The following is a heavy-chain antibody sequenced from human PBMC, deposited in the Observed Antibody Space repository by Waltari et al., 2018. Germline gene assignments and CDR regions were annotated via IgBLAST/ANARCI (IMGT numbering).Heavy chain of an antibody. CDR3: VRDRGMDA. CDR1: GFTFSRYW. V-gene: IGHV3-74*01. Sequence: EVQLVESGGGLVQPGGSLRLSCAASGFTFSRYWMYWVRRAPGTGLAWGDNITRDGSNTGYADSVKGRFTISRDNAKNTLYMEMNSLRDEDTAVYYCVRDRGMDAWGQGTTVTVSS. J-gene: IGHJ6*02. CDR2: ITRDGSNT.